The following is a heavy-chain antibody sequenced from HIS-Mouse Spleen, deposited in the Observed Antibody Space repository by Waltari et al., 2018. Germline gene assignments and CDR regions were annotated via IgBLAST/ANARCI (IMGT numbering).Heavy chain of an antibody. J-gene: IGHJ3*02. Sequence: VQLVESGGGCVRLRGSQRRLCAALGFTLMSYWMHWVRQAPGKGLVWVSRINSDGSSTSYADSVKGRFTISRDNAKNTLYLQMNSLRAEDTAVYYCARDLELDAFDIWGQGTMVTVSS. CDR2: INSDGSST. D-gene: IGHD1-1*01. V-gene: IGHV3-74*01. CDR1: GFTLMSYW. CDR3: ARDLELDAFDI.